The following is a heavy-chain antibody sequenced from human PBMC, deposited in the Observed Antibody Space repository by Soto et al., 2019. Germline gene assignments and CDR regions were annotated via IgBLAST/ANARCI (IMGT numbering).Heavy chain of an antibody. CDR3: TRHEGGAAADRPLDY. CDR1: GGSISNYY. V-gene: IGHV4-59*08. CDR2: IYDSGST. Sequence: ASETLSLTCTVSGGSISNYYWSWVRQPPGKGLEWIGYIYDSGSTNYNPSLKSRVTISVDTSKNQFSLRLTSVTAADTAVYYCTRHEGGAAADRPLDYWGQGTLVTVSS. J-gene: IGHJ4*02. D-gene: IGHD6-13*01.